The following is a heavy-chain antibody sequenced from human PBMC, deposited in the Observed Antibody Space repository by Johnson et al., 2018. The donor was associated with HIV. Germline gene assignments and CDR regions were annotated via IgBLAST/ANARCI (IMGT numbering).Heavy chain of an antibody. CDR1: GFTFSSYD. V-gene: IGHV3-13*01. Sequence: VQLVESGGGVVQPGRSLRLSCAASGFTFSSYDMHWVRQATGTGLEWVSAIGTAGDTYYPGSVKGRFTISRENAKNSLYLQMNSLRAEDTAVYFCARAINDAFDIWGQGTMVTVSP. J-gene: IGHJ3*02. CDR2: IGTAGDT. CDR3: ARAINDAFDI.